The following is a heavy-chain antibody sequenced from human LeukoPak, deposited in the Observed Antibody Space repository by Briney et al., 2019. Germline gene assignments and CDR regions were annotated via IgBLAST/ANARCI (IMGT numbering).Heavy chain of an antibody. CDR3: ARVSSSWYAADY. Sequence: PGGSLRLSCAASGFTFSSYSMNWVRQAPGKGLEWVSSISSSSSYIYYADSVKGRFTISRDNAKNSLYLQMNSLRAEDTAVYYCARVSSSWYAADYWGQGTLVTVSS. CDR1: GFTFSSYS. D-gene: IGHD6-13*01. V-gene: IGHV3-21*01. CDR2: ISSSSSYI. J-gene: IGHJ4*02.